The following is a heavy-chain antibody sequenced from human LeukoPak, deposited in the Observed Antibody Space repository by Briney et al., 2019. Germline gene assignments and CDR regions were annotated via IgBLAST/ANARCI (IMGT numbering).Heavy chain of an antibody. CDR2: IYYSGST. J-gene: IGHJ4*02. CDR1: GGSISSSSYY. Sequence: PSETLSLTCTVPGGSISSSSYYWGWIRQPPGKGLEWIGSIYYSGSTYYNPSLKSRVTISVDTSKNQFSLKLSSVTAADTAVYYCARRGAVADLDYWGQGTLVTVSS. CDR3: ARRGAVADLDY. D-gene: IGHD6-19*01. V-gene: IGHV4-39*01.